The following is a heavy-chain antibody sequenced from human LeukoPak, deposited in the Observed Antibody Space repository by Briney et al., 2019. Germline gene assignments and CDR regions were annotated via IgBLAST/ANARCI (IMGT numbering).Heavy chain of an antibody. CDR1: GGSFRGYY. J-gene: IGHJ4*02. D-gene: IGHD1-26*01. CDR2: VNHRGST. CDR3: ARGDASVGLSY. Sequence: PSDTLSLTCAVYGGSFRGYYWSWIRQPSGKGLEWIGEVNHRGSTNYNPSLKSRVTISVDTSKNQFSLKLNSVTAADTAVYYCARGDASVGLSYWGQGALVTVSS. V-gene: IGHV4-34*01.